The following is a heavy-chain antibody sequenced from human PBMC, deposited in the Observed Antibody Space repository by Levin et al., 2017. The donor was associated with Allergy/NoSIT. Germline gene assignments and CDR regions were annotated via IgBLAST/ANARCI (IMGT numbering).Heavy chain of an antibody. CDR1: GGSVSSAGYY. CDR3: ARGFPSGIAARPPYWDFDL. V-gene: IGHV4-61*08. J-gene: IGHJ2*01. D-gene: IGHD6-6*01. Sequence: SETLSLTCTVSGGSVSSAGYYWSWIRQPPGKGLEWIGYIYYSGTTGYNPSLKSRVTVSVDTSKNQFSLNLSSVTAADTAIYYCARGFPSGIAARPPYWDFDLWGRGTLISVSS. CDR2: IYYSGTT.